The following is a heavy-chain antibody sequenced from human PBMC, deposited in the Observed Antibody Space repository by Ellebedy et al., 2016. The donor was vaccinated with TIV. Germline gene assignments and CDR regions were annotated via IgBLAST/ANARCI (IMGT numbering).Heavy chain of an antibody. J-gene: IGHJ6*02. CDR1: GYTFTGYY. V-gene: IGHV1-2*04. Sequence: AASVKVSCKASGYTFTGYYMNWVRQAPGQGLEWMGWINPNSGGTIYAQKFQGWVTITRDTSISTAYMELSRLKSDDTAIYYCARTYSGNYGLGYYGMDVWGQGTTVTVSS. D-gene: IGHD1-26*01. CDR2: INPNSGGT. CDR3: ARTYSGNYGLGYYGMDV.